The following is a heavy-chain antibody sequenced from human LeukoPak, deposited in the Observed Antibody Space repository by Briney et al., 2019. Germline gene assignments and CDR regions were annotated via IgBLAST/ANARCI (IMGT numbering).Heavy chain of an antibody. V-gene: IGHV4-39*01. CDR1: GGSLSSSSYY. D-gene: IGHD2-2*01. Sequence: SETLSLTCTVSGGSLSSSSYYWSWIRQPPGKGLEWIGEINHSGSTNYNPSLKSRVTISVDTSKNQFSLKLSSVTAADTAVYYCARHRDIVVVPAADQYYFDYWGQGTLVTVSS. CDR3: ARHRDIVVVPAADQYYFDY. J-gene: IGHJ4*02. CDR2: INHSGST.